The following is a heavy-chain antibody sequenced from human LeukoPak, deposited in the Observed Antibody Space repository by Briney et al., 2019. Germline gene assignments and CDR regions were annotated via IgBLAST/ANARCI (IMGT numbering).Heavy chain of an antibody. J-gene: IGHJ4*02. CDR1: GGSISSYY. D-gene: IGHD3-10*01. CDR3: ARGGWFGEYTFDY. V-gene: IGHV4-59*01. Sequence: SETVSPTCTVSGGSISSYYWSWIRQPPGKGLEWIGYIYYSGSTNYNPSLKSRVTISVDTSKNQFSLKLSSVTAADTAVYYCARGGWFGEYTFDYWGQGTLVTVSS. CDR2: IYYSGST.